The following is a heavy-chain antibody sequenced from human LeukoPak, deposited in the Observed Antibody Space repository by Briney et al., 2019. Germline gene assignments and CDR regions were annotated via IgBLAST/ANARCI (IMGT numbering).Heavy chain of an antibody. V-gene: IGHV1-2*02. CDR2: INPNSGGT. J-gene: IGHJ4*02. Sequence: GASVKVSCKASGYTFTGYYMHWVRQAPGQGLEWMGWINPNSGGTNYAQKFQGRVTMTRDTSISTAYMELSRLRSDDTAVYYCARVYDYVWGSYRSFDYWGQGTLVTVPS. CDR3: ARVYDYVWGSYRSFDY. CDR1: GYTFTGYY. D-gene: IGHD3-16*02.